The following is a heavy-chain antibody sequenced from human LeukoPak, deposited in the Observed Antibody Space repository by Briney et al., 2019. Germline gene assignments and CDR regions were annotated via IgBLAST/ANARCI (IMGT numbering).Heavy chain of an antibody. Sequence: SETLSLTCTVSGGSISSGSYYWSWIRQPAGKGLEWIGRIYTSGSTNYNPSFKSRVTISVDTSKNQFSLKLSSVTAADTAVYYCARGESSGYYFDYWGQGTLVTVSS. D-gene: IGHD3-22*01. J-gene: IGHJ4*02. V-gene: IGHV4-61*02. CDR3: ARGESSGYYFDY. CDR1: GGSISSGSYY. CDR2: IYTSGST.